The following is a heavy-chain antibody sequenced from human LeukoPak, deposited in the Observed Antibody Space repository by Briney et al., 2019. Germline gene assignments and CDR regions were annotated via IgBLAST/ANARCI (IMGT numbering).Heavy chain of an antibody. CDR3: ARATRGYSYGYSYYYYMDV. Sequence: GGSLRLSCAASGFTFSSYWMSWVRQAPGKGLEWVANIKQDGSEKYYVDSVKGRFTISRDNAKNSLYLQMNSLRAEDTAVYYCARATRGYSYGYSYYYYMDVWGKGTTVTVSS. CDR1: GFTFSSYW. V-gene: IGHV3-7*01. CDR2: IKQDGSEK. D-gene: IGHD5-18*01. J-gene: IGHJ6*03.